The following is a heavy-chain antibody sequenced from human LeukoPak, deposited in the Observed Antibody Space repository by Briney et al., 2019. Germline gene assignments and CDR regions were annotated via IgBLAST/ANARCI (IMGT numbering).Heavy chain of an antibody. Sequence: PSETLSLTCTVSGGSISSGTFSWTWIRQHPGKDLEWIGYIYSSGSNFYNPSLKSRVTMSMDYSKNQFSLSVTSVTAADTAIYYCGKTDIYFNPIDYWGPGSLVTVSS. J-gene: IGHJ4*02. CDR3: GKTDIYFNPIDY. D-gene: IGHD3-9*01. CDR2: IYSSGSN. V-gene: IGHV4-31*09. CDR1: GGSISSGTFS.